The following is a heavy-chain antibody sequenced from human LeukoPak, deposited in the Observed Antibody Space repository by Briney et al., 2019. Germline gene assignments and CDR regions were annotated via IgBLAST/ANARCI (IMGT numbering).Heavy chain of an antibody. CDR3: ARVAAVGGRVRYFDY. V-gene: IGHV3-21*01. D-gene: IGHD3-16*01. J-gene: IGHJ4*02. Sequence: GGSLRLSCAASGFTFSSYSMNWVRQAPGKGLEWVSSISSSSYIYYADSVKGRFTISRDNAKNSLYLQMNSLRAEDTAVYYCARVAAVGGRVRYFDYWGQGTLVTVSS. CDR2: ISSSSYI. CDR1: GFTFSSYS.